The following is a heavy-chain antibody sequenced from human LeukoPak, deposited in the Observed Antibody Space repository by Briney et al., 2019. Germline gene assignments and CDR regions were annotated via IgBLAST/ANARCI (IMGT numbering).Heavy chain of an antibody. Sequence: GASVKVSCKASGYTFSDYYIHWIQQGPGRGLGWMGRVDPENGETLYAQKFRGRVTFTADTSTETTYMEISGLGSEDTAVYFCARWVSATGFFDYWGQGALVTVSS. CDR2: VDPENGET. CDR1: GYTFSDYY. J-gene: IGHJ4*02. CDR3: ARWVSATGFFDY. D-gene: IGHD1-1*01. V-gene: IGHV1-69-2*01.